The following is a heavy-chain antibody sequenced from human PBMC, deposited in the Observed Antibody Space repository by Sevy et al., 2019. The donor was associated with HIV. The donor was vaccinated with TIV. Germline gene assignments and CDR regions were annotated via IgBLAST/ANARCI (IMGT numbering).Heavy chain of an antibody. CDR1: GFTFSSYG. D-gene: IGHD2-2*01. Sequence: GGSLRLSCAASGFTFSSYGMHWVRQAPGKGLEWVAVISYGGRNKYYADSVKGRFTISRDNSKNTLYLQMNSLRADDTAVYYCAKGGNEVVPAAMFYWGQGTLVTVSS. CDR3: AKGGNEVVPAAMFY. CDR2: ISYGGRNK. V-gene: IGHV3-30*18. J-gene: IGHJ4*02.